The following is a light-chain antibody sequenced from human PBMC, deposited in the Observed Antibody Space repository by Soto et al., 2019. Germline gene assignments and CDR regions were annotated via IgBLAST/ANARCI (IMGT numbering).Light chain of an antibody. CDR2: EVN. CDR3: SSYASSTLVV. V-gene: IGLV2-14*01. J-gene: IGLJ1*01. Sequence: QSALTQPASVSGSPGQSITISCSGTSSDIGSYNFVSWYQQYPGKAPKLMLYEVNNRPSGASNRFSGSKSGNTASLTISGLQAEDEADYYCSSYASSTLVVFGSGTKPPS. CDR1: SSDIGSYNF.